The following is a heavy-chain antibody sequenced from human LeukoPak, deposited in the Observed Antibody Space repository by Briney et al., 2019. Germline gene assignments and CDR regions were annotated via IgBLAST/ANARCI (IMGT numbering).Heavy chain of an antibody. CDR2: IWDGGSNK. V-gene: IGHV3-33*01. CDR3: ASGRLNYFYAMDI. J-gene: IGHJ6*02. Sequence: PGRSLKLSCVASGFTFSRNGMHWVRQAPGKGLEWVAVIWDGGSNKYYADSVKGRFTISRDNSKNTLYLQMNSPRAEDTAVYYCASGRLNYFYAMDIWGQGTTVTVAS. CDR1: GFTFSRNG.